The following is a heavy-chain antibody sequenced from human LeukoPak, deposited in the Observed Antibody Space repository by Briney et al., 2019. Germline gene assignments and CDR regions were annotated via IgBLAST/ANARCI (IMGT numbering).Heavy chain of an antibody. CDR2: VYHTGNT. Sequence: SETLSLTCTVSGGSIRNYYCSWIRQPPGKGLEWIGYVYHTGNTKYNPSLESRATISIDTSKNQFPLKLSSVTAADSSVYYCAKGDGSGSYFDYWGQGTLVTVS. V-gene: IGHV4-59*01. D-gene: IGHD3-10*01. CDR1: GGSIRNYY. J-gene: IGHJ4*02. CDR3: AKGDGSGSYFDY.